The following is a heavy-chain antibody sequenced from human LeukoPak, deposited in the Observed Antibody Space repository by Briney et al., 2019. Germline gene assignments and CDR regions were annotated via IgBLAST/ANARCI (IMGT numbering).Heavy chain of an antibody. V-gene: IGHV5-51*01. CDR2: IYPGDSDT. Sequence: GESLKISCEGSGYSFSSYWIGWVRQMPGRGLEWMGTIYPGDSDTRYSPSFQGQVTISADKSISTAYLQWSSLKASDTAMYYCARRGGGSVAGLDYWGQGTLVTVSS. D-gene: IGHD6-19*01. J-gene: IGHJ4*02. CDR3: ARRGGGSVAGLDY. CDR1: GYSFSSYW.